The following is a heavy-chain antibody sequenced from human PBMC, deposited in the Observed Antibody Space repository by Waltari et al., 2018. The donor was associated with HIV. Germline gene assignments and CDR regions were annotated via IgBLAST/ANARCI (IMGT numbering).Heavy chain of an antibody. V-gene: IGHV4-34*01. D-gene: IGHD4-17*01. J-gene: IGHJ2*01. CDR3: ARRWTTVTTDSLDL. Sequence: QVQLQQWGAGLLKPSETLSLTCAGYGGYFNAYSWSWLRQSPGKGLEGIGEINHGGSTIYNPSLKSRVTISVDTSKNQFSLKLSFVTAADTAVYYCARRWTTVTTDSLDLWGRGTLVTVSS. CDR2: INHGGST. CDR1: GGYFNAYS.